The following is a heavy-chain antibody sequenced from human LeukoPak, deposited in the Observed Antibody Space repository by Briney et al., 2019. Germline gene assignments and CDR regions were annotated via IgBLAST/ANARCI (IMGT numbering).Heavy chain of an antibody. J-gene: IGHJ4*02. Sequence: GESLKISCQGSGYSFTSYWIGWVRQMPGKGLEWMGIIYPGDSDTRYSPSFQGQVTISADKSITTAYLQWSSLKASDTAIYYCARQIGVNTFDYWGQGTLVTVSS. V-gene: IGHV5-51*01. CDR1: GYSFTSYW. CDR3: ARQIGVNTFDY. D-gene: IGHD3-22*01. CDR2: IYPGDSDT.